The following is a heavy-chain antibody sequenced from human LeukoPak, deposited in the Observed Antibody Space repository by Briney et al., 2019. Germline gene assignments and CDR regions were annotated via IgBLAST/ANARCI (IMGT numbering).Heavy chain of an antibody. CDR1: GGAIISGGYS. D-gene: IGHD2-15*01. Sequence: PSQTLSLTCTVSGGAIISGGYSWNWIRQPPGKGLEWIGCIYERGPAYYNPSLKSRFTISVDTVKNQFFLNVTSMTAADTAVYYCARSRQGSGLFSFWGQGTLVAVSS. V-gene: IGHV4-30-2*01. CDR3: ARSRQGSGLFSF. CDR2: IYERGPA. J-gene: IGHJ4*02.